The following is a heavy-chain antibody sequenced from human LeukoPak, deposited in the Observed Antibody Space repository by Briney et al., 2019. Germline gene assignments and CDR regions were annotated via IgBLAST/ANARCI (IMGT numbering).Heavy chain of an antibody. CDR1: GYNFINYY. CDR2: INPSGGST. D-gene: IGHD2-8*01. Sequence: ASVKVSCKASGYNFINYYMHWVRQAPGQGLEWMGIINPSGGSTSYAQKFQDRVTMTRDTSTSTVYMELSSLKSEDTAVYYCAREDVVLVDAVRYYYGMDVWGQGTTVTVSS. J-gene: IGHJ6*02. CDR3: AREDVVLVDAVRYYYGMDV. V-gene: IGHV1-46*01.